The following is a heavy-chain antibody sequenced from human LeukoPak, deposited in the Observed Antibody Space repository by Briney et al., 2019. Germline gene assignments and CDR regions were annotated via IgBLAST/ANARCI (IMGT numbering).Heavy chain of an antibody. Sequence: SETLSLTCTVSGGSIGTSSYYWGWIRQPPGKGLEWIGSIYYSGSTYYNPSLKSRVTISVDTSKNQFSLKLSSVTAADTAVYYCAREFSSRYYYGSGSYPENNWFDPWGQGTLVTVSS. D-gene: IGHD3-10*01. CDR2: IYYSGST. J-gene: IGHJ5*02. CDR1: GGSIGTSSYY. CDR3: AREFSSRYYYGSGSYPENNWFDP. V-gene: IGHV4-39*07.